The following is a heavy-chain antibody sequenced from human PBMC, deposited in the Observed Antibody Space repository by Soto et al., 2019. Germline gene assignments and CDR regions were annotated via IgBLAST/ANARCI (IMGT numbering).Heavy chain of an antibody. CDR2: IGGSGGST. J-gene: IGHJ3*02. Sequence: GGSLRLSCAASGFTFSTYAMTWVRQAPGKGLEWVSGIGGSGGSTYYPDSVKGRFTISRNNSKNTLYLQMNSLRAEDTAVYYCAKEWFDSSGYDYGGASDIWGQGTMVSVSS. D-gene: IGHD3-22*01. CDR1: GFTFSTYA. V-gene: IGHV3-23*01. CDR3: AKEWFDSSGYDYGGASDI.